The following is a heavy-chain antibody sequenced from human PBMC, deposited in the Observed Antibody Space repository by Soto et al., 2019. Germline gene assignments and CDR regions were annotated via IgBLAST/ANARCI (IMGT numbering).Heavy chain of an antibody. CDR3: ARESAGYYDSSGEIDY. CDR2: IYHSGST. CDR1: GGSISSGGYS. J-gene: IGHJ4*02. D-gene: IGHD3-22*01. Sequence: SETLSLTCAVSGGSISSGGYSWSWIRQPPGKGLEWIGYIYHSGSTYYNPSLKSRVTISVDRSKNQFSLKLSSVTAADTAVYYCARESAGYYDSSGEIDYWGQGTLVTVSS. V-gene: IGHV4-30-2*01.